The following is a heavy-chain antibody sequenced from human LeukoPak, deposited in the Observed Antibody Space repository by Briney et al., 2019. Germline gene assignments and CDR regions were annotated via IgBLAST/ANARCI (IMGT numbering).Heavy chain of an antibody. D-gene: IGHD3-9*01. J-gene: IGHJ4*02. Sequence: SETLSLTCAVYGGSFSGXXXXXIRQPPGKXXXXXXXXXXSGSTNYNPSLKSRXXISVDTSKNQFSLKLTSVTAADTAIYYCARGQKLRNFDWLLPTELDYWGQGTLVTVSS. V-gene: IGHV4-34*01. CDR1: GGSFSGXX. CDR3: ARGQKLRNFDWLLPTELDY. CDR2: XXXSGST.